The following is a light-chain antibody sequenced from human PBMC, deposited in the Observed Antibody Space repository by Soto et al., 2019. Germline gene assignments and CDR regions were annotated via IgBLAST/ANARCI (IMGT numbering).Light chain of an antibody. CDR1: QSVLYSSNNKNY. CDR3: QQFLYLPPT. V-gene: IGKV4-1*01. Sequence: DIVMTQSPDSLAVSLGERATINCKSSQSVLYSSNNKNYLAWYQQKQGQPPKLLIYWASTRESGVPDRFSGSGSGTDFTLTISSLQAEDVAVYYCQQFLYLPPTFGGGTRLEIK. J-gene: IGKJ5*01. CDR2: WAS.